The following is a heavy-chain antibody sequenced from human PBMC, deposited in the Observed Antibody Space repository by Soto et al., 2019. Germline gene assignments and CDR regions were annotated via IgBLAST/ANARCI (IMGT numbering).Heavy chain of an antibody. CDR2: IFYLGSS. D-gene: IGHD3-3*02. Sequence: EALSLTCTVSGDSIISSDFYWGWVRQPPGKGLEWIGSIFYLGSSYYNPSLKSRVTMSVDTSKNQFSLRLRSVTAADTALYFCARHSLALRKDNWFDPWGQGIMVTV. CDR1: GDSIISSDFY. J-gene: IGHJ5*02. V-gene: IGHV4-39*01. CDR3: ARHSLALRKDNWFDP.